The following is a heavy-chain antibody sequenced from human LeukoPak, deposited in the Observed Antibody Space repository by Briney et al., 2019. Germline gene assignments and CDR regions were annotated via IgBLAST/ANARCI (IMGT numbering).Heavy chain of an antibody. CDR1: GGTFSSYA. D-gene: IGHD1-26*01. J-gene: IGHJ3*02. Sequence: SVKVSCKASGGTFSSYAISWVRQAPGQGLEWMGGIIPIFGTANYAQKFQGRVTITTDESTSTAYMELSSLRSEDTAAYYCASKSLVGATESDAFDIWGQGTMVTVSS. CDR2: IIPIFGTA. V-gene: IGHV1-69*05. CDR3: ASKSLVGATESDAFDI.